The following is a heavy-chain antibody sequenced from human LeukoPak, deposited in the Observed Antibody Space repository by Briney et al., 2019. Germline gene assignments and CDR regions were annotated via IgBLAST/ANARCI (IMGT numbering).Heavy chain of an antibody. J-gene: IGHJ6*03. D-gene: IGHD3-10*01. CDR2: IYTSGST. V-gene: IGHV4-61*02. Sequence: SQTLSLTCTVSGGSISSGRYYWSWIRQPAGKGLEWIGRIYTSGSTNYNPSLKSRVTISVDTSKNQFSLKLSSVTAADTAVYYCASTARQYGSGSYYHYYYYMDVWGKGTTVTVSS. CDR3: ASTARQYGSGSYYHYYYYMDV. CDR1: GGSISSGRYY.